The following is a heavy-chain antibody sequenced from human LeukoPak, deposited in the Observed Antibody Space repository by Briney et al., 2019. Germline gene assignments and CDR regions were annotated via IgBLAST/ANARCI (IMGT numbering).Heavy chain of an antibody. CDR2: IYYSGST. CDR1: GGSISSGSYY. J-gene: IGHJ4*02. Sequence: SETLSLTCTVSGGSISSGSYYWGWIRQPPGKGLEWIGSIYYSGSTYYNPSLKSRVTISVDTSKNQVSLKVNSVTAADTAVYYCARRGSSGRSFDYWGQGTLVIVSS. D-gene: IGHD6-25*01. CDR3: ARRGSSGRSFDY. V-gene: IGHV4-39*01.